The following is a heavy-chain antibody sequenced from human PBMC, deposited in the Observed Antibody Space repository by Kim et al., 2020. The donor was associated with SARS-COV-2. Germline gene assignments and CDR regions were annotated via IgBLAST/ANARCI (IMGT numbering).Heavy chain of an antibody. D-gene: IGHD1-26*01. V-gene: IGHV1-46*01. Sequence: ASVKVSCKASGYTFTSYYMNWVRQAPGQGLEWMGLINPYSGSSSFAQRLQGRVTMTSDTSTSTAYMELSSLRSDDTAVYYCARGMVRGAFHYWDQWSRVT. CDR1: GYTFTSYY. J-gene: IGHJ4*02. CDR3: ARGMVRGAFHY. CDR2: INPYSGSS.